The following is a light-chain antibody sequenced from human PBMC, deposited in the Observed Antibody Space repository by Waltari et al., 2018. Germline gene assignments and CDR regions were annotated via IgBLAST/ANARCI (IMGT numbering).Light chain of an antibody. V-gene: IGLV2-14*01. CDR3: SSYSYITTLQS. Sequence: QSALTQPASVSGSLGQSLTISCTETHSYIGAYDYVYWYQKPPGKAPKLNLVDVSHRPSGISNRFSGSKSGYTASLTISGLQPEDEADYYCSSYSYITTLQSFGTGTRLTV. CDR2: DVS. CDR1: HSYIGAYDY. J-gene: IGLJ1*01.